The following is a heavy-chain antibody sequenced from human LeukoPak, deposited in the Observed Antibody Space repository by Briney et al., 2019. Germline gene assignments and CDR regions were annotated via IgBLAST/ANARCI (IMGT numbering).Heavy chain of an antibody. J-gene: IGHJ4*02. CDR3: ARDANYYDSSGYFDY. CDR2: INTDGSLI. Sequence: GGSLRLSCAVSGFTFSTYWMHWVRQAPGKGLVWVSRINTDGSLINYADSVKGRFTMSRDNSKNTLYLQMNSLRAEDTAVYYCARDANYYDSSGYFDYWGQGTLVTVSS. V-gene: IGHV3-74*01. CDR1: GFTFSTYW. D-gene: IGHD3-22*01.